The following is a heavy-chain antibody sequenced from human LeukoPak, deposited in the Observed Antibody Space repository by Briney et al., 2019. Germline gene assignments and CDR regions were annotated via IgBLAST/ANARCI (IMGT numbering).Heavy chain of an antibody. CDR1: GDTFSSYA. CDR2: IIPIFDTA. Sequence: EASVKVSCKASGDTFSSYAISWVRQAPGQGLEWMGGIIPIFDTANYAQKFQGRVTITADKSTNTAYMELSSLRSEDTAVYYCARDHSSSSQLFDYWGQGTLVTVSS. D-gene: IGHD6-13*01. CDR3: ARDHSSSSQLFDY. J-gene: IGHJ4*02. V-gene: IGHV1-69*06.